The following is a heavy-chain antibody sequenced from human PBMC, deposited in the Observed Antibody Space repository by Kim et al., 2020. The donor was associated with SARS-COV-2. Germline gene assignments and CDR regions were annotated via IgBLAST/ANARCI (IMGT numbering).Heavy chain of an antibody. J-gene: IGHJ5*02. V-gene: IGHV4-59*08. Sequence: SETLSLTCTVSGGSISPYHWTWIRQPPGKGLEWIGYVSYSGSTNYNPSLESRVTISIDTSRNQFSLKLSSVTAADTAVYYCARHGDDFGSGWCDPWGQG. D-gene: IGHD3-10*01. CDR2: VSYSGST. CDR1: GGSISPYH. CDR3: ARHGDDFGSGWCDP.